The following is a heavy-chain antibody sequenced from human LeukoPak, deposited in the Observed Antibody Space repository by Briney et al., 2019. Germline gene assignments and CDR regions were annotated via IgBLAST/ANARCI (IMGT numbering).Heavy chain of an antibody. CDR1: GFTFSSYG. J-gene: IGHJ3*02. CDR2: IRYDGGNK. D-gene: IGHD3-10*01. CDR3: AKVSYYYGSGSYYIPSPGAFDI. V-gene: IGHV3-30*02. Sequence: TGGSLRLSCAASGFTFSSYGMHWVRQAPGKGLEWVAFIRYDGGNKYYADSVKGRFTISRDNSKNTLYLQMNSLRAEDTAVYYCAKVSYYYGSGSYYIPSPGAFDIWGQGTMVTVSS.